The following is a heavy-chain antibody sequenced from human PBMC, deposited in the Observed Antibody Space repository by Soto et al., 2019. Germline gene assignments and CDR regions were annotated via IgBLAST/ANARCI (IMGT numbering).Heavy chain of an antibody. V-gene: IGHV6-1*01. CDR2: TYYRSKWYN. Sequence: SKTLSLTCAISGDSVSSNSAAWNWIRRSPSRGLEWLGRTYYRSKWYNEYAVSVKSRIAINPDTSKNQFSLQLNSVTPEDTAVYYCARTSGHFDSWGQGTLVTVSS. CDR1: GDSVSSNSAA. D-gene: IGHD6-19*01. CDR3: ARTSGHFDS. J-gene: IGHJ4*02.